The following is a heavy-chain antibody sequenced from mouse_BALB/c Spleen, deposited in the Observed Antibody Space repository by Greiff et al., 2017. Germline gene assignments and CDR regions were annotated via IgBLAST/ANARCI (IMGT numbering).Heavy chain of an antibody. CDR1: GFSLTSYG. J-gene: IGHJ4*01. CDR2: IWAGGST. D-gene: IGHD2-4*01. V-gene: IGHV2-9*02. Sequence: VQVVESGPGLVAPSQSLSITCTVSGFSLTSYGVHWVRQPPGKGLEWLGVIWAGGSTNYNSALMSRLSISKDNSKSQVFLKMNSLQTDDTAMYYCARSIYYDYEGYAMDYWGQGTSVTVSS. CDR3: ARSIYYDYEGYAMDY.